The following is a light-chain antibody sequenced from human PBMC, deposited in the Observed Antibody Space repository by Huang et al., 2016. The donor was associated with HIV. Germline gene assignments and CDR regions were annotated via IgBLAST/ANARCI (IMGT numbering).Light chain of an antibody. CDR1: QSILYKSNNKNF. J-gene: IGKJ2*01. CDR3: QQCYTAPYT. V-gene: IGKV4-1*01. CDR2: CAS. Sequence: DIVMTQSPDSLSLSLGERATINCRSSQSILYKSNNKNFLTWYQQKPGQPPKLLIYCASIREYGVPDRFSGSGSATDFNLTISGLQAEDVAVYYCQQCYTAPYTFGQGTKVEIK.